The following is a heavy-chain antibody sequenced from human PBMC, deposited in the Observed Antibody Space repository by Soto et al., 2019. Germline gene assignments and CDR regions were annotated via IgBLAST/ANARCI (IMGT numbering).Heavy chain of an antibody. CDR1: GGSIKNTGAN. V-gene: IGHV4-39*01. J-gene: IGHJ5*02. D-gene: IGHD1-26*01. CDR2: VYYTGTT. Sequence: QLQLQESGPGLVKPSETLSLTCNVFGGSIKNTGANWGWVRQPPGKGLERIGSVYYTGTTYYNPSLQSRVTISIDTSKNQYSLSVNSVATADTAVYYCATHTSGRRNGPHTWGQGTLVTVSS. CDR3: ATHTSGRRNGPHT.